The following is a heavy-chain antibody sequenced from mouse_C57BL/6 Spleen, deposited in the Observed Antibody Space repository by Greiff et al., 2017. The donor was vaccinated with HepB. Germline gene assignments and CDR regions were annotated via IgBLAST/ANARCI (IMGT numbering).Heavy chain of an antibody. CDR2: INPNNGGT. CDR1: GYTFTDYN. Sequence: EVQLQQSGPELVKPGASVKIPCKASGYTFTDYNMDWVKQSHGKSLEWIGDINPNNGGTIYNQKFKGKATLTVDKSSSTAYMELRSLTSEDTAVYYCAREGELRYWYFDVWGTGTTVTVSS. V-gene: IGHV1-18*01. J-gene: IGHJ1*03. CDR3: AREGELRYWYFDV. D-gene: IGHD1-1*01.